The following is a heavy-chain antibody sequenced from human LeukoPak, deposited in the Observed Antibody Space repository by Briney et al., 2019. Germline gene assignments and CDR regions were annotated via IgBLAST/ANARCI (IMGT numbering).Heavy chain of an antibody. D-gene: IGHD6-13*01. CDR1: GYSFTSYD. J-gene: IGHJ6*02. CDR3: ARGLTYSSSWYGYYYYGMDV. Sequence: AAVKLSCNSSGYSFTSYDINWIWQATGPGIELMWLRNTNSGNTGYAQKFQGRVTMTTNTSISTAYMELSSLRSEDTAVYYCARGLTYSSSWYGYYYYGMDVWGQGTTVTVSS. V-gene: IGHV1-8*01. CDR2: RNTNSGNT.